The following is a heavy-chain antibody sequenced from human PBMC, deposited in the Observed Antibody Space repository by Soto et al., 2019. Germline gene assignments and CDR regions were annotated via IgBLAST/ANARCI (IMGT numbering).Heavy chain of an antibody. Sequence: EVQXXXSXXGXXXXXXXLXLSCAASGFTVSSNYMSWVRQAPGKGLEWVSVIYSGGSTYYADSVKGRFXIXXXXXXXTXXXXXXXXXXXXXXXXXXXXXXXARXPXXXXDVWGKGXTVTV. D-gene: IGHD6-6*01. CDR2: IYSGGST. V-gene: IGHV3-66*01. J-gene: IGHJ6*03. CDR3: XXXXXARXPXXXXDV. CDR1: GFTVSSNY.